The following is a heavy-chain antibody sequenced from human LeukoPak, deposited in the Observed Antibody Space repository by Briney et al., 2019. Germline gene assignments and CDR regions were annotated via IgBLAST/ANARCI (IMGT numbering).Heavy chain of an antibody. V-gene: IGHV4-39*01. J-gene: IGHJ5*02. D-gene: IGHD6-13*01. CDR2: INHSGST. CDR3: ARHRVITGRQQLVRGWFDP. CDR1: GGSISSSSYY. Sequence: PSETLSLTCTVSGGSISSSSYYWGWIRQPPGKGLEWIGEINHSGSTNYNPSLKSRVTISVDTSKNQFSLKLSSVTAADTAVYYCARHRVITGRQQLVRGWFDPWGQGTLVTVSS.